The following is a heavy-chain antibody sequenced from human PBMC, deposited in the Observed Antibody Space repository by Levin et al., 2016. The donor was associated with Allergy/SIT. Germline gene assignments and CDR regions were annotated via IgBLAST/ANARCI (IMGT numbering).Heavy chain of an antibody. J-gene: IGHJ3*01. CDR2: MHYSGST. CDR3: ARRATDVYDNSAYHISTFLRTHGLYF. D-gene: IGHD3-22*01. V-gene: IGHV4-39*01. CDR1: GVSINTSTYF. Sequence: SETLSLTCTVSGVSINTSTYFWGWIRQPPGKGLEWIGSMHYSGSTYQNPSLNSRLTMSVDTSKNRFSLKLSSVTAADTAVYFCARRATDVYDNSAYHISTFLRTHGLYFWGQGTMVTVSS.